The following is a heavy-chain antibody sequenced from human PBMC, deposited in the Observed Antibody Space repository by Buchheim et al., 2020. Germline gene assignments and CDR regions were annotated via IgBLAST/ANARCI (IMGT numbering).Heavy chain of an antibody. CDR2: ISGSGGST. J-gene: IGHJ5*02. CDR1: GFTFSSYA. CDR3: AKDGRYYDYVWGSYRYDWDWFDP. Sequence: EVQLVESGGGLVQPGGSLRLSCAASGFTFSSYAMSWVRQAPGKGLEWVSAISGSGGSTYYADSVKGRFTISRDNSKNTLYLQMNSLRAEDTAVYYCAKDGRYYDYVWGSYRYDWDWFDPWGQGTL. D-gene: IGHD3-16*02. V-gene: IGHV3-23*04.